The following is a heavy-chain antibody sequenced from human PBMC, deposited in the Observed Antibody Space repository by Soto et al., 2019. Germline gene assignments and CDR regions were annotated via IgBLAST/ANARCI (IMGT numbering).Heavy chain of an antibody. CDR2: INHSGST. CDR3: ARAGDYSNYYYYYGMDV. CDR1: GGSFSGYY. D-gene: IGHD4-4*01. J-gene: IGHJ6*02. Sequence: SETLSLTCAVYGGSFSGYYWSWIRQPPGKGLEWIGEINHSGSTNYNPSLKSRVTISVDTSKNQFSLKLSSVTAADTAVYYCARAGDYSNYYYYYGMDVWGQGTTVTVSS. V-gene: IGHV4-34*01.